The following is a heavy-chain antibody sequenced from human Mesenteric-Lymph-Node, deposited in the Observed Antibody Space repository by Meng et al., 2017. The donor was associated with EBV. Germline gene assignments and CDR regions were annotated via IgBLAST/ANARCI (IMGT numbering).Heavy chain of an antibody. V-gene: IGHV4-30-4*01. D-gene: IGHD6-13*01. J-gene: IGHJ4*02. CDR3: ARVTYSGSRYPSVFDY. CDR2: IYYSGNT. CDR1: GGSIGSANY. Sequence: QLQESGPGLVKPSQPLSLTCTVSGGSIGSANYWSWIRQPPGKGLEWIGYIYYSGNTYYNPSLESRVTISIDTSKSQVSLKLTSVTAADTAVYYCARVTYSGSRYPSVFDYWGQGNLVTVSS.